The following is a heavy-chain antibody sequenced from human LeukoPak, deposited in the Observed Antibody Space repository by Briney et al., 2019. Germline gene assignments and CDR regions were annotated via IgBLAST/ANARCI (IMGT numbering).Heavy chain of an antibody. CDR3: ARSRDGALGY. J-gene: IGHJ4*02. D-gene: IGHD5-24*01. V-gene: IGHV3-53*01. CDR1: GFTFSSYA. CDR2: IYSGGST. Sequence: GGSLRLSCAASGFTFSSYAMSWVRQAPGKGLEWVSVIYSGGSTYYADSVKGRFTISRDNSKNTLYLQMNSLRAEDTAVYYCARSRDGALGYWGQGTLVTVPS.